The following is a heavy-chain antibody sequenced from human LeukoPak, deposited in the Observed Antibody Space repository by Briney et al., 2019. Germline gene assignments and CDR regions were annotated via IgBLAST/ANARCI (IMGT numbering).Heavy chain of an antibody. J-gene: IGHJ4*02. V-gene: IGHV3-30*18. D-gene: IGHD3-10*01. CDR3: AKAMVRGVIITSPLDY. CDR1: GFTFSSYG. CDR2: ISYDGSNK. Sequence: GGSLRLSCAASGFTFSSYGMHWVRQAPGKGLEWVAVISYDGSNKYYADSVKGRFTISRDNSKNTLYLQMNSLRAEDTAVYYCAKAMVRGVIITSPLDYWGQGTLVTVSS.